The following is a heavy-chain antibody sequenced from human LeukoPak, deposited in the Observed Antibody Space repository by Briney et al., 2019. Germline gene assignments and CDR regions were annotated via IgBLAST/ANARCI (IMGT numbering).Heavy chain of an antibody. Sequence: GGSLRLSCTGSGFTFGDHAMSWVRQAPGKGLEWVGFIRSKAYRGTTEYAASVKGGFTISRDDSASIAYLQMNSLRTEDTAVYYCARGPIQLWIHNAMDVWGQGTTVTVSS. V-gene: IGHV3-49*04. CDR2: IRSKAYRGTT. CDR1: GFTFGDHA. J-gene: IGHJ6*02. CDR3: ARGPIQLWIHNAMDV. D-gene: IGHD1-1*01.